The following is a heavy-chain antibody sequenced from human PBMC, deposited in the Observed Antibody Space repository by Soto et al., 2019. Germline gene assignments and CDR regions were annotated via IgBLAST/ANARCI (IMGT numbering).Heavy chain of an antibody. CDR3: ASALYSSSWTPLPY. J-gene: IGHJ4*02. Sequence: SETLSLTCTVSGGSISSGDYYWSWIRQPPGKGLEWIGYIYYSGSTYYNPSLKSRVTISVDTSKNQFSLKLSSVTAADTAVYYCASALYSSSWTPLPYWGQGTLVTVSS. D-gene: IGHD6-13*01. CDR1: GGSISSGDYY. CDR2: IYYSGST. V-gene: IGHV4-30-4*01.